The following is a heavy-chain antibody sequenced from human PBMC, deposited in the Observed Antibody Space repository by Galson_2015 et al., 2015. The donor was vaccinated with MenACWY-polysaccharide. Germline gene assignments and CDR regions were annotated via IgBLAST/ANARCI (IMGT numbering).Heavy chain of an antibody. V-gene: IGHV5-51*01. CDR2: IYAGDSDT. D-gene: IGHD6-13*01. CDR1: GYRFPNYW. J-gene: IGHJ2*01. Sequence: QSEAEVKKPGDSLTISCSGSGYRFPNYWIAWVRQMPGKGLEYMGIIYAGDSDTRYSPSFQGQVTISVDKSISTAYLQWSGLRASDTAVYYCARRDSSTWFGWYFDLWGRGTLVTVSS. CDR3: ARRDSSTWFGWYFDL.